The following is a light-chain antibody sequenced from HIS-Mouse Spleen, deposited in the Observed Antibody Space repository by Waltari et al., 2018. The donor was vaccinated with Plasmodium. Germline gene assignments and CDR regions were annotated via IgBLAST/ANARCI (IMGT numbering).Light chain of an antibody. J-gene: IGKJ1*01. CDR2: AAS. CDR1: NGISSY. V-gene: IGKV1D-8*02. Sequence: AIWMTHSPSLLSASTGERVTIRCRMMNGISSYLAWYQQKPGKAPERLIYAASTLQSGVQSMFSGSGSGTDSTLTISCLQFEAFETYYCQQYHSFLRTFGQGTKVEIK. CDR3: QQYHSFLRT.